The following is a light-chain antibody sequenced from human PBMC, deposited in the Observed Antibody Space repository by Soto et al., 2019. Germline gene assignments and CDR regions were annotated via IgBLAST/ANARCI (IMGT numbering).Light chain of an antibody. Sequence: QSVLTQPPSVSGAPGQRVTISCTGSSSNIGAGYDVHWYQQLPGTAPKLLIYGNNNRPSGVPDRFSGSKSGTSASLAITGLQTEDEADYYCQSYDNSLSGSGVFGTGTKVTVL. CDR2: GNN. J-gene: IGLJ1*01. CDR1: SSNIGAGYD. CDR3: QSYDNSLSGSGV. V-gene: IGLV1-40*01.